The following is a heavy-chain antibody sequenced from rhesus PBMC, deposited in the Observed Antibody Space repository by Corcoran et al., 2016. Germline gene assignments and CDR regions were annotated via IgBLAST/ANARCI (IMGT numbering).Heavy chain of an antibody. D-gene: IGHD4-23*01. Sequence: QVQLQESGTGLGKPSETLSLTCAVSGYYISSGYGWSWLRQPPGKGMEWIGYISYSGKSYYTPAVKRRVTIAIDTSKNEFSRKRSAVTAADAAVYYCAREEYRALDVWGRVVLVTVSS. V-gene: IGHV4-127*01. J-gene: IGHJ5-2*02. CDR1: GYYISSGYG. CDR2: ISYSGKS. CDR3: AREEYRALDV.